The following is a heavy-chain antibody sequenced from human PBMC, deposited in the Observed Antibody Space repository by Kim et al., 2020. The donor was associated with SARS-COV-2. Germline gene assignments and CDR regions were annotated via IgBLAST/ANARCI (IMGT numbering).Heavy chain of an antibody. J-gene: IGHJ5*02. V-gene: IGHV4-59*01. Sequence: SETLSLTCTVSGGSISSYYWSWIRQPPGKGLEWIGYIYYSGSTNYNPSLKSRLTISVDTSKNQFSLKLSSVTAADTAVYYCARVCFLSEVYPGSSSLWFDPWGQGTQVTVSS. CDR2: IYYSGST. D-gene: IGHD6-13*01. CDR3: ARVCFLSEVYPGSSSLWFDP. CDR1: GGSISSYY.